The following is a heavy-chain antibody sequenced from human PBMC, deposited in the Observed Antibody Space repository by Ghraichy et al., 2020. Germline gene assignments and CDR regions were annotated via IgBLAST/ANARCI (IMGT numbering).Heavy chain of an antibody. V-gene: IGHV4-39*01. Sequence: SETLSLTCTVSGGSISSSSYYWGWIRQPPGKGLEWIGSIYYSGSTYYNASLKSRVTISVDTSKNQFSLKLSSVTAADTAVYYCHYGWVDAADYWGQGTLVTVSS. D-gene: IGHD3-10*01. CDR2: IYYSGST. J-gene: IGHJ4*02. CDR3: HYGWVDAADY. CDR1: GGSISSSSYY.